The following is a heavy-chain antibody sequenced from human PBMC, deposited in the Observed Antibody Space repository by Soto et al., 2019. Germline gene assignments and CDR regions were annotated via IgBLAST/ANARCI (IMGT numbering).Heavy chain of an antibody. CDR1: GFTFSSYG. CDR3: ARDGREIQLWFDYYYYGMDV. V-gene: IGHV3-33*01. CDR2: IWYDGSNK. D-gene: IGHD5-18*01. Sequence: QVQLVESGGGVVQPGRSLRLSCAASGFTFSSYGMHWVRQAPGKGLEWVAVIWYDGSNKYYADSVKGRFTISRDNSKNTLYLQMNSLRAEDTAVYYCARDGREIQLWFDYYYYGMDVWGQGTTVTVSS. J-gene: IGHJ6*02.